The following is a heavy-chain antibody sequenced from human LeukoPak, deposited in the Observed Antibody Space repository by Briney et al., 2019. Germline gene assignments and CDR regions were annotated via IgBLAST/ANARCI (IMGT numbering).Heavy chain of an antibody. Sequence: SGGSLRLSCAASGFTFSSYSMNWVRQAPGKGLEWVSSISSSSSYIYYADSVKGRFTISRDNAKNSLYLQMNSLRAEDTAFYYCVKAYSGKYFDYFDSWGQGTPVTVSS. CDR1: GFTFSSYS. V-gene: IGHV3-21*04. CDR2: ISSSSSYI. D-gene: IGHD1-26*01. CDR3: VKAYSGKYFDYFDS. J-gene: IGHJ4*02.